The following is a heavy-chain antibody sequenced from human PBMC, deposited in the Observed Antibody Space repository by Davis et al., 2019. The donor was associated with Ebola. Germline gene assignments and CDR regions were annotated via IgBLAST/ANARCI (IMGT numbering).Heavy chain of an antibody. Sequence: ASVKVSCKASGYTFTSYYMHWVRQAPGQGLEWMGIINPSGGSTSYAQKFQGRVTMTRDTSTSTVYMELSSLRSEDTAVYYCARSETRLGYCSGGSCYSGQNWFDPWSQGTLVTVSS. V-gene: IGHV1-46*01. CDR1: GYTFTSYY. D-gene: IGHD2-15*01. CDR3: ARSETRLGYCSGGSCYSGQNWFDP. CDR2: INPSGGST. J-gene: IGHJ5*02.